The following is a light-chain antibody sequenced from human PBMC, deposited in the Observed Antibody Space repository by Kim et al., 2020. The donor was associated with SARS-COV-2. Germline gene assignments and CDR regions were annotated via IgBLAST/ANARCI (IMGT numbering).Light chain of an antibody. CDR3: QQYNSYAPDT. CDR1: QRVSTW. Sequence: DIQLTQSPSTLSASVGDRVTITCRASQRVSTWLAWYQQKPGKAPKLLIYDASSLESVVPSRFSGRGSGTEFTLTISSLQPDDFATYYCQQYNSYAPDTFGQGTKLEI. J-gene: IGKJ2*01. V-gene: IGKV1-5*01. CDR2: DAS.